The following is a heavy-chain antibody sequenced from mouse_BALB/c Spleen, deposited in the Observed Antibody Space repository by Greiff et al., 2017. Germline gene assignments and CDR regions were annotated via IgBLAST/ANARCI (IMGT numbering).Heavy chain of an antibody. D-gene: IGHD2-1*01. J-gene: IGHJ2*01. V-gene: IGHV3-2*02. CDR1: GYSITSDYA. CDR2: ISYSGST. Sequence: EVHLVESGPGLVKPSQSLSLTCTVTGYSITSDYAWNWIRQFPGNKLEWMGYISYSGSTSYNPSLKSRISITRDTSKNQFFLQLNSVTTEDTATYYCARDYGNYWGQGTTLTVSS. CDR3: ARDYGNY.